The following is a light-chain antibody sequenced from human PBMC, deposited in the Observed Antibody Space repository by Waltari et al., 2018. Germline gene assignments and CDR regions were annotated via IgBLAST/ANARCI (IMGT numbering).Light chain of an antibody. J-gene: IGLJ3*02. V-gene: IGLV8-61*01. Sequence: QSVVTQEPSWSVSPGGIVTLTCALSSGSLSTTSSASWYQQRPGQTPRTLVYKAYSRSSGVPDRFSGSILGNKAALIITGAQADDEAVYYCLLYMGSGIWVFGGGTKLTVL. CDR2: KAY. CDR3: LLYMGSGIWV. CDR1: SGSLSTTSS.